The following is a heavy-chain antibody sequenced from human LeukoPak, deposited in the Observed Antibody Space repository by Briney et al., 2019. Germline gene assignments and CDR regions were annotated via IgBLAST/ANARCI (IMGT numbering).Heavy chain of an antibody. CDR3: ARHRYYGSGSRPNWFDP. Sequence: SETLSLTCTVSGGSISSSSHYWGWIRQPPGKGLEWIGSIYYSGSTYYNPSLKSRVTISVDTSKNQFSLKLSSVTAADTAVYYCARHRYYGSGSRPNWFDPWGQGTLVTVSS. CDR2: IYYSGST. D-gene: IGHD3-10*01. J-gene: IGHJ5*02. CDR1: GGSISSSSHY. V-gene: IGHV4-39*01.